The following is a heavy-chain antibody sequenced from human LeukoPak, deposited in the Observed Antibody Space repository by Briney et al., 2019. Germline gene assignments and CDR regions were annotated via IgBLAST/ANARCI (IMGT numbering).Heavy chain of an antibody. CDR1: GFTFSSYA. CDR2: ISGSGGST. D-gene: IGHD3-3*01. CDR3: AKDSPSWRASYYYGMDV. J-gene: IGHJ6*02. V-gene: IGHV3-23*01. Sequence: PGGSLRLSCAASGFTFSSYAMSWVRQAPGKGLEWVSAISGSGGSTYYADSVKGRFTISRDNSKNTLYLQMNSLRAEDTAVYYFAKDSPSWRASYYYGMDVWGQGTTVTVSS.